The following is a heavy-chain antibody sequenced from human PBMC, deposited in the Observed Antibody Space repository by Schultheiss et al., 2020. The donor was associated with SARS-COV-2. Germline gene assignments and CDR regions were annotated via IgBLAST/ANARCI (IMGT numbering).Heavy chain of an antibody. CDR1: GGTFSSYA. Sequence: SVKVSCKASGGTFSSYAISWVRQAPGQGLEWMGGIIPIFGTANYAQKFQGRVTITADKSTSTAYMELSSLRSDDTAVYYCARLSYYYYGMDVWGQGTTVTVSS. CDR3: ARLSYYYYGMDV. CDR2: IIPIFGTA. J-gene: IGHJ6*02. V-gene: IGHV1-69*06.